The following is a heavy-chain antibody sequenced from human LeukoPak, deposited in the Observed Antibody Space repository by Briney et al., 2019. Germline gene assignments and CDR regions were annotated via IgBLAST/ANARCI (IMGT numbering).Heavy chain of an antibody. CDR2: INHSGST. Sequence: SETLSLTCAVYGGSFSGYYWSWIRQPPGKGLEWIGEINHSGSTYYNPSLKSRVTISVDTSKNQFSLKLSSVTAADTAVYYCARFLSSEYYYYGMDVWGQGTTVTVSS. V-gene: IGHV4-34*09. J-gene: IGHJ6*02. D-gene: IGHD6-6*01. CDR1: GGSFSGYY. CDR3: ARFLSSEYYYYGMDV.